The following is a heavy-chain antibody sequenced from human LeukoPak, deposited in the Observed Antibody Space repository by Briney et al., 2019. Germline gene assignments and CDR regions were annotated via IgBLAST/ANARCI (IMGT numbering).Heavy chain of an antibody. CDR2: INSAGSST. J-gene: IGHJ4*02. Sequence: GGSLRLSCAASGYTFSSYGMHWVRQAPGKGLVWVSRINSAGSSTTYADSVKGRFTISRDNSKNTLYLQMNSLRAEDTAVYYCARRAGAYSHPYDYWGQGTLVTVSS. V-gene: IGHV3-74*01. CDR3: ARRAGAYSHPYDY. CDR1: GYTFSSYG. D-gene: IGHD4/OR15-4a*01.